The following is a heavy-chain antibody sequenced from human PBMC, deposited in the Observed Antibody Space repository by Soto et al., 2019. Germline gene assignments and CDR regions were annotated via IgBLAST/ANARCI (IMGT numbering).Heavy chain of an antibody. J-gene: IGHJ4*02. V-gene: IGHV3-66*01. CDR1: GFTVSSNY. D-gene: IGHD4-4*01. CDR3: ARGTDYSDFDY. Sequence: PGGSLRLSCAASGFTVSSNYMSWVRQAPGKGLEWVSVIYSGGSTYYADSVKGRFTISRDNSKNTLYLQMNSLRAEDTAVYYCARGTDYSDFDYWGQGTLVTVSS. CDR2: IYSGGST.